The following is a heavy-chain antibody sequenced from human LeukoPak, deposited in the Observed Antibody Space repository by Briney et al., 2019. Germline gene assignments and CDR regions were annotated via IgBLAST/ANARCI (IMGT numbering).Heavy chain of an antibody. CDR1: GFTFRSYA. V-gene: IGHV3-23*01. D-gene: IGHD3-22*01. CDR3: AKSHYYDRSGYVDY. Sequence: PGGSLRLSCAVSGFTFRSYAMSWVRQAPGKGLEWVSAISGSGSTYYADSVKGRFTISRDNSKNTLYLQMNSLRAEDTAVYYCAKSHYYDRSGYVDYWGQGALVTVSS. J-gene: IGHJ4*02. CDR2: ISGSGST.